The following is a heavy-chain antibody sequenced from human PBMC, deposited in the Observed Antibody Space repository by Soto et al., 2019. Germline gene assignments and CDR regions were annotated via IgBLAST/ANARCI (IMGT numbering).Heavy chain of an antibody. CDR3: VRDRLEQYSSSWYYYGMDV. D-gene: IGHD6-13*01. CDR2: IYYGGRT. CDR1: GGSISSGGYS. Sequence: QVQLQESGPGRVKPSQPLSLPCPVSGGSISSGGYSWSWIRHPQGKGLGGIGYIYYGGRTYYSPSLTSRVTISVDTSKNQFALKLSSVTAADTAVYYCVRDRLEQYSSSWYYYGMDVWGQGTTVTVSS. V-gene: IGHV4-31*03. J-gene: IGHJ6*02.